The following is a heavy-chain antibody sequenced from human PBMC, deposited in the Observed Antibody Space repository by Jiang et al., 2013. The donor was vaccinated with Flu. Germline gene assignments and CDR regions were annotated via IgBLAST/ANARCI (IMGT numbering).Heavy chain of an antibody. J-gene: IGHJ4*02. CDR3: APDLSVY. Sequence: PGKGRGVVAVLSQDGSSPLYADSVKGRFTISRDNSKNTLYLQMNSLRPEDTAVYYCAPDLSVYWGQGTLVTVSS. V-gene: IGHV3-30*07. CDR2: LSQDGSSP.